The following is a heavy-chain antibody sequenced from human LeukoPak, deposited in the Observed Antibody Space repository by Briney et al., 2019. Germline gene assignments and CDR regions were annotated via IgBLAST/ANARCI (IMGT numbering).Heavy chain of an antibody. CDR3: ARAIRNQLLSDH. CDR1: GFTFSSYA. Sequence: PGRSPRLSCAASGFTFSSYAMHWVRQAPGKGLEWVAVISYDGSNKYYADSVKGRFTISRDNAKNSLYLQMNSLISEDTAVYYCARAIRNQLLSDHWGPGTLVTVSS. CDR2: ISYDGSNK. J-gene: IGHJ4*02. D-gene: IGHD2-2*01. V-gene: IGHV3-30-3*01.